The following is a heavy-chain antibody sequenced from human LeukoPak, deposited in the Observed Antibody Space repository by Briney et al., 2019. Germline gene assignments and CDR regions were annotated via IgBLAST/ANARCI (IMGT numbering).Heavy chain of an antibody. CDR3: ARDQRGYTYGPTQEFDP. V-gene: IGHV3-33*08. D-gene: IGHD5-18*01. CDR2: IRYDGSNK. CDR1: GFTFSSYA. J-gene: IGHJ5*02. Sequence: GGSLRLSCAASGFTFSSYAMHWVRQAPGKGLEWVAVIRYDGSNKYYADSVKGRFTISRDNSKNTLFLQMNSLRAEDTAVYYCARDQRGYTYGPTQEFDPWGQGTLVTVSS.